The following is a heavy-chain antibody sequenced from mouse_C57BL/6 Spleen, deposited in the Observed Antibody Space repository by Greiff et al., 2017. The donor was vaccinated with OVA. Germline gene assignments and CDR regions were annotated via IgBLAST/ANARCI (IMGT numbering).Heavy chain of an antibody. CDR2: IYPSDSDT. J-gene: IGHJ2*01. CDR1: GYTFTSYW. CDR3: ASGGSSGLSYFDY. Sequence: QVQLQQPGAELVRPGSSVKLSCKASGYTFTSYWMHWVKQRPIQGLEWIGNIYPSDSDTHYNQKFKDKATLTVDKSSSTAYMQLSSLTSEASAVYAGASGGSSGLSYFDYWGQGTTLTVSS. V-gene: IGHV1-52*01. D-gene: IGHD3-2*02.